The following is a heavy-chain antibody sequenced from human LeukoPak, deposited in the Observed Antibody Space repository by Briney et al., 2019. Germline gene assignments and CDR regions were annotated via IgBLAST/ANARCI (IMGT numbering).Heavy chain of an antibody. CDR3: AKAGDVTAIGRYYYYLDV. Sequence: GGSPRLSCAASGLSFSSYAMSWVRQAPGKGLEWVSVISGSGGNTYYADSVKGRFTISRDNSKNTLYLEMNSLRVEDTAVFYCAKAGDVTAIGRYYYYLDVWGKGTTVTVSS. CDR2: ISGSGGNT. CDR1: GLSFSSYA. J-gene: IGHJ6*03. D-gene: IGHD2/OR15-2a*01. V-gene: IGHV3-23*01.